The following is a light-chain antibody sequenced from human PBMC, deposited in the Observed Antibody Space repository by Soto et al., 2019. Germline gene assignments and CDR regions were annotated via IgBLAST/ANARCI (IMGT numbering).Light chain of an antibody. CDR1: QSVSSSY. CDR3: HQYVSSPPGLT. CDR2: GAS. Sequence: EIVLTQSPGTLSLSPGERATLSCRASQSVSSSYLAWYQQKPGQAPRRLIYGASIRATGIPDRFSGSGSGTDVTLTISRLAQADFAVYYCHQYVSSPPGLTFGGGTKVEIK. V-gene: IGKV3-20*01. J-gene: IGKJ4*01.